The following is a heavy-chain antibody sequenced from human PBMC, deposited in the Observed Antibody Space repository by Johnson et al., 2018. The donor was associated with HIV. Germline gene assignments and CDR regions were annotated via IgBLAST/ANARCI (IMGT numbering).Heavy chain of an antibody. CDR2: ISYDGSNK. CDR3: AKEKKTMVQGLGAFDI. J-gene: IGHJ3*02. CDR1: GFTFSTYA. Sequence: QMQLVESGGGVVQPGRSLRLSCAASGFTFSTYALHWVRQAPGKGLEWVAVISYDGSNKYYADSVKGRFTISRDNSKNTLYLQMNSLRAEDTALYYCAKEKKTMVQGLGAFDIWGQGTMVTVSP. D-gene: IGHD3-10*01. V-gene: IGHV3-30*04.